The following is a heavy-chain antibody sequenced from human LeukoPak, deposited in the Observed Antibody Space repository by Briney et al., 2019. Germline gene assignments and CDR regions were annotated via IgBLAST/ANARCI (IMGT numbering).Heavy chain of an antibody. Sequence: ASVKVSCKASGYTFTSYGISWVRQAPGQGLEWMGWISAYNGNTNYAQKLQGRVTMTTDTSTSTAYMELRSLRSDDTAVYYCARVMVEMAKIYYFDYWGQGTLVTVSS. CDR3: ARVMVEMAKIYYFDY. D-gene: IGHD2-8*01. J-gene: IGHJ4*02. CDR2: ISAYNGNT. CDR1: GYTFTSYG. V-gene: IGHV1-18*01.